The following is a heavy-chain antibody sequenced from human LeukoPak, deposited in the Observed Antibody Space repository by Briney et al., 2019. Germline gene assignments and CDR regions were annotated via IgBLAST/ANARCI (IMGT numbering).Heavy chain of an antibody. CDR2: IDPSDSYT. Sequence: GESLKISCQGSGYSFTSYYISWVRQLPGKGLECMGTIDPSDSYTNYSPSFQGHVTISADKSISTAYLQWSSLKASDTAMYYCARRNSNWFDPWGQGTLVTVSS. CDR3: ARRNSNWFDP. D-gene: IGHD4-23*01. CDR1: GYSFTSYY. J-gene: IGHJ5*02. V-gene: IGHV5-10-1*01.